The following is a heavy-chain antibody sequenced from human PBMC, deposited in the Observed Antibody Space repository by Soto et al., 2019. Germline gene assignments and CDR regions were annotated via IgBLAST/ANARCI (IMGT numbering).Heavy chain of an antibody. D-gene: IGHD3-10*01. CDR1: GYTFTSYY. J-gene: IGHJ6*02. CDR2: INPSGGST. CDR3: ATAIGLLWFGESYYYGMDV. Sequence: ASVKVSCKASGYTFTSYYMHWVRQAPGQGLEWMGIINPSGGSTSYAQKFQGRVTMTRDTSTSTVYMELSSLRSEDTAVYYCATAIGLLWFGESYYYGMDVWGQGTTVTSP. V-gene: IGHV1-46*01.